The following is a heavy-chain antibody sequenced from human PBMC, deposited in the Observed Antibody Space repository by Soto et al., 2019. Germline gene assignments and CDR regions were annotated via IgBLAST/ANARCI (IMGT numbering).Heavy chain of an antibody. CDR3: ARRDRSQYYYGMDV. Sequence: GASVKVSCKASGYTFTSHDMKWVRQATGQGLEWMGWMNASSGNTGYTQKFQGRVTITRNTSTNTAYMELSSLRSEDTAVYYCARRDRSQYYYGMDVWGQGTTVTVSS. CDR2: MNASSGNT. CDR1: GYTFTSHD. V-gene: IGHV1-8*03. J-gene: IGHJ6*02.